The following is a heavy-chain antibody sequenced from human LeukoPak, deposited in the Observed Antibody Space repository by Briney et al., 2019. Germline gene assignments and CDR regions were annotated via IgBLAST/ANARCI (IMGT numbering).Heavy chain of an antibody. J-gene: IGHJ6*02. V-gene: IGHV3-7*01. CDR3: ARAQSGHCSSTSCYGYGMDV. Sequence: GGSLRLSCAASTFTFSNYWMSWVRQAPGKGLEWVANINQNGSEKYYADSVKGRFTFSRDNAKNSLYLQMNCPRAEDTAVYYCARAQSGHCSSTSCYGYGMDVWGQGTTVTVSS. CDR1: TFTFSNYW. CDR2: INQNGSEK. D-gene: IGHD2-2*01.